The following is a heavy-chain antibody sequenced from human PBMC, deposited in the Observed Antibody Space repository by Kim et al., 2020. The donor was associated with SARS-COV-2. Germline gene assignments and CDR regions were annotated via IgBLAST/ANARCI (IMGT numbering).Heavy chain of an antibody. CDR3: ARDRGVATTYGMDV. V-gene: IGHV3-20*01. J-gene: IGHJ6*02. Sequence: ADPLKGRFTISRDNAKNSLYLQMNSLGAEDTALYHCARDRGVATTYGMDVWGQGTTVTVSS. D-gene: IGHD3-10*01.